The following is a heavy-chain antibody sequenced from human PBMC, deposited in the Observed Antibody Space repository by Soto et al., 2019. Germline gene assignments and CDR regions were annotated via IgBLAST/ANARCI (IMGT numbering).Heavy chain of an antibody. CDR1: GGSISSGDYY. CDR3: ARRRSGSDPDY. D-gene: IGHD3-10*01. CDR2: IYYSGNT. Sequence: QVQMQESGPGLVKPSQTLSLTCTVSGGSISSGDYYWSWIRQPPGKGLEWIGYIYYSGNTYYNPSLQSRVIISIDTSKNQFSRKLSSVTAADTAVYYCARRRSGSDPDYWGQGTLVTVSS. V-gene: IGHV4-30-4*01. J-gene: IGHJ4*02.